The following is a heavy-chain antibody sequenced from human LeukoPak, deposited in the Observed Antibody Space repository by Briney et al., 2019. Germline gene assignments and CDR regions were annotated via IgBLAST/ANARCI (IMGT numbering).Heavy chain of an antibody. D-gene: IGHD3-22*01. J-gene: IGHJ5*02. CDR1: GCSISSGGLP. CDR2: MYYSGST. V-gene: IGHV4-30-4*01. Sequence: SETLSLTCPVPGCSISSGGLPWGWIRQAPGKGLGWIAYMYYSGSTYYNPSLKSRVTMSADTSKNQLSLKLSSVTAADTAVYYCARPYYYDSRIDPWGQGILVTVSS. CDR3: ARPYYYDSRIDP.